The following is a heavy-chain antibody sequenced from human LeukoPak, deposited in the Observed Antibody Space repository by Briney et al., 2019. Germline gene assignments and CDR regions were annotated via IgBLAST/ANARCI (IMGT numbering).Heavy chain of an antibody. CDR3: ARGGYSSSKGPFDY. V-gene: IGHV3-64*01. CDR2: ISSNGGST. J-gene: IGHJ4*02. D-gene: IGHD6-13*01. Sequence: PGGSLRLSCAASGFTFSSYAMHWVRQAPGKGLEYVSAISSNGGSTYYANSVKGRFTISRDNSKNTLYLQMGSLRAEDMAVYYCARGGYSSSKGPFDYWGQGTLVTVSS. CDR1: GFTFSSYA.